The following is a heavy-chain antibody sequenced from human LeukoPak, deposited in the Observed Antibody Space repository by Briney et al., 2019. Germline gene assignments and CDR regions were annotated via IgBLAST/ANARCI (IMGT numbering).Heavy chain of an antibody. CDR2: ISYDGSNK. D-gene: IGHD6-13*01. Sequence: PGRSLRLSCAASGFTFSSYGMHWVRQAPGKGLEWVAVISYDGSNKYYADSVKGRFTISRDNSKNTLYLQMNSLRAEDTAVYYCAKESAAGPYWGQGTLVTVSS. CDR3: AKESAAGPY. J-gene: IGHJ4*02. CDR1: GFTFSSYG. V-gene: IGHV3-30*18.